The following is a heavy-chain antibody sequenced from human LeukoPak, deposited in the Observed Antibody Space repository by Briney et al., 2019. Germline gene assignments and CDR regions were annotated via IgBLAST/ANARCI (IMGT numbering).Heavy chain of an antibody. CDR3: ARDKRTETMVRGVITAKGYYFDY. CDR1: GFRFDDYG. Sequence: GGSLRLSCAASGFRFDDYGMSWVRQAPGKGLEWVSGINWNGGSTGYADSVKGRFTISRDNAKNSLYLQMNSLRAEDTALYYCARDKRTETMVRGVITAKGYYFDYWGQGTLVTVSS. J-gene: IGHJ4*02. CDR2: INWNGGST. D-gene: IGHD3-10*01. V-gene: IGHV3-20*04.